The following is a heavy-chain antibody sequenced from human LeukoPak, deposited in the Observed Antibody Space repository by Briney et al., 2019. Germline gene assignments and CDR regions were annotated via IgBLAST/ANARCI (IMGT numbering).Heavy chain of an antibody. V-gene: IGHV1-69*13. CDR2: IIPMSGTP. CDR3: ARDSYPSDAFDI. Sequence: SVKVSCTASGGTFSSYGISWVRQAPGQGLEWMGGIIPMSGTPIYAQKFQGRVTIIADESTSTASMELSSLRSEDTAVYYCARDSYPSDAFDIWGQGTMVTVSS. CDR1: GGTFSSYG. J-gene: IGHJ3*02.